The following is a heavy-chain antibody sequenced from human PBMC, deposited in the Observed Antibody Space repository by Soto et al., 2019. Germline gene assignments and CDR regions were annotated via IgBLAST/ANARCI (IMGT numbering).Heavy chain of an antibody. Sequence: PGGSLRLSCAASGFTFSIAWMSWVRQAPGKGLEWVGRIKSKTDGGTTDYAAPVKGRFTISRDDSNNTLYLQMNSLKTEDTAVYYCGAYSGYGSRYYGLDVWGQGTTVTVSS. CDR3: GAYSGYGSRYYGLDV. CDR2: IKSKTDGGTT. D-gene: IGHD3-10*01. V-gene: IGHV3-15*01. CDR1: GFTFSIAW. J-gene: IGHJ6*02.